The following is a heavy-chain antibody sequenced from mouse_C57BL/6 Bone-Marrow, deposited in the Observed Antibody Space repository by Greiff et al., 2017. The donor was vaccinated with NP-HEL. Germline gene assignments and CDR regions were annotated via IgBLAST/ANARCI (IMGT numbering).Heavy chain of an antibody. D-gene: IGHD2-3*01. CDR1: GFTFSSYA. CDR2: ISDGGSYT. CDR3: ARRWLLFAY. Sequence: DVMLVESGGGLVKPGGSLKLSCAASGFTFSSYAMSWVRQTPEQRLEWVATISDGGSYTYYPDNVKGRFTISRDNAKNNLYLQMSHLKSEDTAMYYCARRWLLFAYWGQGTLVTVSA. J-gene: IGHJ3*01. V-gene: IGHV5-4*03.